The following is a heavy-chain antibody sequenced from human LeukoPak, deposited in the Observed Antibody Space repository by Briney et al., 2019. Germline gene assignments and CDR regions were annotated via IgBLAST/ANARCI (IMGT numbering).Heavy chain of an antibody. CDR3: ARERREQLLPPYTRSVTYFDY. J-gene: IGHJ4*02. CDR1: GGSFSGYY. Sequence: KPSEALSLTCAVYGGSFSGYYWSWIRQPPGKGLEWIGSITYSGSTYYNPSLKRRVTISIDTSKNQFSLKLSSVTAADTAVYYCARERREQLLPPYTRSVTYFDYWGQGTLVTVSS. CDR2: ITYSGST. D-gene: IGHD2-2*01. V-gene: IGHV4-34*01.